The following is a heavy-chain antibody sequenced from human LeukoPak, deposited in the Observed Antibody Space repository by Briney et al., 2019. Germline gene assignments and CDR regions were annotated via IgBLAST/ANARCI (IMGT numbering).Heavy chain of an antibody. D-gene: IGHD5-24*01. CDR1: GFTFSSYA. CDR3: ARGGGDGYNYWEVRAFDI. J-gene: IGHJ3*02. Sequence: PGGSLRLSCAASGFTFSSYAMSWVRQAPGKGLEWVSGINWNGGSTGYADSVKGRFTISRDNAKNSLYLQMNSLRAEDTALYYCARGGGDGYNYWEVRAFDIWGQGTMVTVSS. CDR2: INWNGGST. V-gene: IGHV3-20*04.